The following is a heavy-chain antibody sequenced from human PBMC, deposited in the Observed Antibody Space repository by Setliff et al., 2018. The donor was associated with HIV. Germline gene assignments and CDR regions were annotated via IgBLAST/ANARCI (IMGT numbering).Heavy chain of an antibody. CDR1: GYYFTTFW. CDR2: IYPGDSHT. V-gene: IGHV5-51*01. Sequence: GESLKISCKGSGYYFTTFWIAWVRQMPGKGLEWMGFIYPGDSHTTYSPSFQGQVTISVDTSVSTAYLQWSSLKASDTAMYFCATHTLNNAFDLWGQGTMVTVSS. J-gene: IGHJ3*01. CDR3: ATHTLNNAFDL.